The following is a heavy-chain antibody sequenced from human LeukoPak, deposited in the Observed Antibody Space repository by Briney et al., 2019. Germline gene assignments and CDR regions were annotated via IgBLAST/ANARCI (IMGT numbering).Heavy chain of an antibody. CDR3: ARDRAHYYDSRGAIDY. V-gene: IGHV3-30-3*01. CDR1: GFTFSSYA. Sequence: GGSLRLSCAASGFTFSSYAMHWVRQAPGEGLEWVAVISYDGSNKYYADSVKGRFTISRDNSKNTLYLQMNSLRAEDTAVYYCARDRAHYYDSRGAIDYWGQGTLVTVSS. CDR2: ISYDGSNK. D-gene: IGHD3-22*01. J-gene: IGHJ4*02.